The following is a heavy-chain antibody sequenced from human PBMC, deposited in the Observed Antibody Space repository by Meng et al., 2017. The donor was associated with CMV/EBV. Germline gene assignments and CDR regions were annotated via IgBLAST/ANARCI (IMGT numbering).Heavy chain of an antibody. CDR2: INPNSGGT. CDR1: GYTFTGYY. D-gene: IGHD5-18*01. J-gene: IGHJ4*02. Sequence: QGQLVQARAEVNKLGASVNVSCKASGYTFTGYYMHWVRQAPGQGLEWMGWINPNSGGTNYAQKFQGRVTMTRDTSISTAYMELSRLRSDDTAVYYCARDLGDTAIYWGQGTLVTVSS. CDR3: ARDLGDTAIY. V-gene: IGHV1-2*02.